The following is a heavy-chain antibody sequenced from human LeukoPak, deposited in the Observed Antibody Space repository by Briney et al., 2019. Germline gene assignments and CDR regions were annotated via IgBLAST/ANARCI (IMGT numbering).Heavy chain of an antibody. CDR1: GGSISTNY. CDR2: IFHTGST. Sequence: SETLSLTCTVSGGSISTNYWSWIRQPPGKGLEWIGYIFHTGSTDYNPSLKSRVTISVDASKNQYSLKLSSVTAADTAVYFCARQIRGAYYDFDSWDQGPVVPVSS. D-gene: IGHD1-26*01. J-gene: IGHJ4*02. V-gene: IGHV4-59*08. CDR3: ARQIRGAYYDFDS.